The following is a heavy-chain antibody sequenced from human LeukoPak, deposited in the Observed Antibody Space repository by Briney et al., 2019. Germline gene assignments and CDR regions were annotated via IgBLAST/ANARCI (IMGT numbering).Heavy chain of an antibody. D-gene: IGHD3-22*01. CDR1: GFTFNTYN. CDR3: ARDSYYFDSSGYYPHFAY. CDR2: ISSTSSYI. V-gene: IGHV3-21*01. Sequence: GGSLRLSCAASGFTFNTYNMNWVRQAPGKGLEWVSCISSTSSYIYYADSVKGRFTISRDNAKNSLYLQMNSPRAEDTAVYYCARDSYYFDSSGYYPHFAYWGQGTLVTVSS. J-gene: IGHJ4*02.